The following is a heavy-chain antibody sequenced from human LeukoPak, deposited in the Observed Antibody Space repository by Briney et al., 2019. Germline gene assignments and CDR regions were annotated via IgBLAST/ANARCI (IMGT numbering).Heavy chain of an antibody. Sequence: SETLSLTCTVSGCSISSYYWSWIRQPAGKGLEWIGRIYTSGSTNYNPSLESRVTMFVDTSKNHFSLKLSSVTAADAAVYYCARFAPLYDRSGYLAFDIWGQGTMVTVSS. CDR1: GCSISSYY. D-gene: IGHD3-22*01. CDR3: ARFAPLYDRSGYLAFDI. J-gene: IGHJ3*02. V-gene: IGHV4-4*07. CDR2: IYTSGST.